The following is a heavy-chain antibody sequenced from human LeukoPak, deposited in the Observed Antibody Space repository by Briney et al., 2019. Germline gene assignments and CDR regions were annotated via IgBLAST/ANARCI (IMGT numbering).Heavy chain of an antibody. V-gene: IGHV4-61*02. D-gene: IGHD3-10*01. Sequence: NPSETLSLTCTVSGGSISSGSYYWSWIRQPAGKGLEWIGRIYTSGSTNYNPSLKSRVTISVDTSKNQFSLRLSSVTAADTAVYYCARDAWFGAGRTFAYWGQGTLVTVSS. CDR2: IYTSGST. CDR1: GGSISSGSYY. J-gene: IGHJ4*02. CDR3: ARDAWFGAGRTFAY.